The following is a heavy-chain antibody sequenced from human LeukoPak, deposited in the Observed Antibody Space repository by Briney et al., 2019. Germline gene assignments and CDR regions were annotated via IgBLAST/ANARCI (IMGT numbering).Heavy chain of an antibody. CDR1: GFTFDDYA. V-gene: IGHV3-9*01. CDR3: AKGPHRDYYDSSGYLLGMSDWYFDL. Sequence: GGSLRLSCAASGFTFDDYAMHWVRHAPGKGLEWVSGISWNSGSIGYADSVKGRFTISRDNAKNSLYLQMNSLRAEDTALYYCAKGPHRDYYDSSGYLLGMSDWYFDLWGRGTLVTVSS. D-gene: IGHD3-22*01. J-gene: IGHJ2*01. CDR2: ISWNSGSI.